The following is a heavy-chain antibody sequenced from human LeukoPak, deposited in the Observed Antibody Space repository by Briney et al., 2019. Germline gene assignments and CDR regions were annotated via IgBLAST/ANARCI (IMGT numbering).Heavy chain of an antibody. CDR3: VSRGFDSSVDY. V-gene: IGHV1-69*05. CDR1: GGTFSSYA. Sequence: SVKVSCKASGGTFSSYAISWVRQAPGQGLEWMVRIIPIFSTANYAQKFHGRVTITMDEFTSKAYMELSSLRYEDAAVYYCVSRGFDSSVDYWGQGTLVTVSS. CDR2: IIPIFSTA. D-gene: IGHD6-19*01. J-gene: IGHJ4*02.